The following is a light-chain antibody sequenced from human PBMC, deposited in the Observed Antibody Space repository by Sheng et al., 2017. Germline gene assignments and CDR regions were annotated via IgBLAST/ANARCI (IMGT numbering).Light chain of an antibody. Sequence: EIVLTQSPVTLSLSPGERATLSCRASQSVSSFLAWYQQKPGQAPRLLIYGASNRATGIPARFSGSGSGTDFTLTISSLEPEDFAVYYCHQRRNWPNSFGQGTKLETK. V-gene: IGKV3-11*01. J-gene: IGKJ2*03. CDR3: HQRRNWPNS. CDR1: QSVSSF. CDR2: GAS.